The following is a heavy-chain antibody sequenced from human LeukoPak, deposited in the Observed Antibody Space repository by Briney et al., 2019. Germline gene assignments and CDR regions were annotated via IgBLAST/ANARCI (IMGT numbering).Heavy chain of an antibody. CDR3: ARGHADILTDNDAFDI. CDR2: ISGSGGST. V-gene: IGHV3-23*01. CDR1: GFTFSSYA. J-gene: IGHJ3*02. D-gene: IGHD3-9*01. Sequence: GGSLRLSCAASGFTFSSYAMSWVRQAPGKGLEWVSAISGSGGSTYYADSVKGRFTISRDNSKNTLYLQMNSLRAEDTAVYYCARGHADILTDNDAFDIWGQGTMVTVSS.